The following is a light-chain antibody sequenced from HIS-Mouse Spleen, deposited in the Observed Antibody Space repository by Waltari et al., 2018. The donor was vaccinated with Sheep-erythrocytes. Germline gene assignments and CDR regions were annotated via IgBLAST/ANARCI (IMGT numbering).Light chain of an antibody. J-gene: IGLJ1*01. V-gene: IGLV3-25*03. CDR1: ALPKQY. CDR2: KDS. Sequence: SYELTQPPSVSVSPGQTARITCSGDALPKQYAYWYQQKPGQAPVVVIYKDSERPSGIPERFSGSSSGTTVTVTISGVQAEDEADYYCQSADSSGTYVFGTGTKVTVL. CDR3: QSADSSGTYV.